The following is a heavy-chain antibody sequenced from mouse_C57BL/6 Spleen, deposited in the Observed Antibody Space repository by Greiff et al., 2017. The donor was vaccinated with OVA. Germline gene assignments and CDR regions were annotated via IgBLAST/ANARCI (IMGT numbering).Heavy chain of an antibody. V-gene: IGHV1-26*01. J-gene: IGHJ3*01. CDR1: GYTFTDYY. D-gene: IGHD1-1*01. CDR3: ARRGSRETWFAY. CDR2: INPNNGGT. Sequence: VQLQQSGPELVKPGASVKISCKASGYTFTDYYMNWVKQSHGKSLEWIGDINPNNGGTSYNQKFKGKATLTVDKSSSTAYMELRSLTSEDSAVYYCARRGSRETWFAYWGQGTLVTVSA.